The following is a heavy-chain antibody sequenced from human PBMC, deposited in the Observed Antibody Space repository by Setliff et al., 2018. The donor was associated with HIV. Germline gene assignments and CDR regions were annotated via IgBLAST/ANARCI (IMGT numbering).Heavy chain of an antibody. J-gene: IGHJ3*02. CDR1: GGSFSNSYYF. D-gene: IGHD3-22*01. CDR3: ASPSRDISSAYASDI. Sequence: SETLSLTCNVSGGSFSNSYYFWGWIRQPPGKGLEWIGSISYSGSTNYNPSLKSRVTISVDTSKNQISLKLSSVTAADTAVYYCASPSRDISSAYASDIWGQGTMVTVSS. V-gene: IGHV4-39*07. CDR2: ISYSGST.